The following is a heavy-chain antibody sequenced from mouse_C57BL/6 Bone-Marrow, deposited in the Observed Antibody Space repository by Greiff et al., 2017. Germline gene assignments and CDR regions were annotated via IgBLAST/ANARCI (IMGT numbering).Heavy chain of an antibody. CDR3: ARHEDRMIHHWYVDV. Sequence: LVESGAELVKPGASVKLSCKASGYTFTEYTIHWVKQRSGQGLEWIGWFFPGSGSIKYNEKFKDKATLTSDKSSSTVYMELSRLTSEDSAVYFCARHEDRMIHHWYVDVWGTGTTVTVSS. J-gene: IGHJ1*03. V-gene: IGHV1-62-2*01. D-gene: IGHD2-4*01. CDR1: GYTFTEYT. CDR2: FFPGSGSI.